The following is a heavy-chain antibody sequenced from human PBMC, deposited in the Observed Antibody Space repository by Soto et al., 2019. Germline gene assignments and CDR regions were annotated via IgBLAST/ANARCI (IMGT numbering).Heavy chain of an antibody. CDR2: INSDGSST. CDR3: AREIVYLGIVVVPAAMEDGMDV. Sequence: GSLRLSCAASGFTFSSYWMHWVRQAPGKGLVWVSRINSDGSSTSYADSVKGRFTISRDNAKNTLYLQMNSLRAEDTAVYYCAREIVYLGIVVVPAAMEDGMDVWGQGTTVTVSS. D-gene: IGHD2-2*01. V-gene: IGHV3-74*01. J-gene: IGHJ6*02. CDR1: GFTFSSYW.